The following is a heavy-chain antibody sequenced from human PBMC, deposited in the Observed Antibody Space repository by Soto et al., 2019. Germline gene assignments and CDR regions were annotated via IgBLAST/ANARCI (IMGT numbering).Heavy chain of an antibody. V-gene: IGHV1-8*01. D-gene: IGHD1-20*01. CDR3: ARGFRNNWNNADY. Sequence: ASVKVSCKASGYTFTSYDINWVRQATGQGLEWMGWMNPNSGNTGYTQKFQGRVTMTRNTSISTAYMELSSLRSEDTAVYYCARGFRNNWNNADYWGQGTLVTVSS. J-gene: IGHJ4*02. CDR1: GYTFTSYD. CDR2: MNPNSGNT.